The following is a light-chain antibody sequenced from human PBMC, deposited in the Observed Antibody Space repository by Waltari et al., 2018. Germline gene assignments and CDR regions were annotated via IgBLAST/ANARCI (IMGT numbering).Light chain of an antibody. CDR2: DAS. CDR3: QHYNSYPWT. Sequence: DIQMTQSPSTLSASVGDKVTITCRAIQNIDYSLAWYQQKPGKAPKLLMYDASSLESGVPSRFSGSGSGTEFTLTVSSLQPDDFATYYCQHYNSYPWTFGQGTKVEIK. V-gene: IGKV1-5*01. J-gene: IGKJ1*01. CDR1: QNIDYS.